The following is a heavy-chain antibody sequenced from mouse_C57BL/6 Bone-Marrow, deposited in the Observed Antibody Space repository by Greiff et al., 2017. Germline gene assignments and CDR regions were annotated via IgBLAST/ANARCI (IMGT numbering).Heavy chain of an antibody. V-gene: IGHV2-5*01. D-gene: IGHD1-1*01. CDR3: AGYYYGSSYSFAY. CDR1: GFSLTSYG. J-gene: IGHJ3*01. Sequence: VQLQQSGPGLVQPSQSLSITCTVSGFSLTSYGVHWVRQSPGKGLEWLGVIWRGGSTDYNAAFMSRLSITKDNSKSQVFFKMNSLQADDTAIYYCAGYYYGSSYSFAYWGQGTLVTVSA. CDR2: IWRGGST.